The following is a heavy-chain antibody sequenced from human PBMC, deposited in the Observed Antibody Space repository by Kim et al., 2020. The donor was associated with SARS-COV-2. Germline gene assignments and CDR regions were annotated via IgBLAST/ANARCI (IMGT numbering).Heavy chain of an antibody. D-gene: IGHD2-21*02. Sequence: GESLKISCKGSGYSFTSYWIGWVRQMPGKGLEWMGIIYPCDSDTRYSPSLQGQVTIPADKSLSPAYLQWRSLKASDTAMFYCARQGGGDYNWFDPRGQGTLVTVSS. J-gene: IGHJ5*02. CDR3: ARQGGGDYNWFDP. CDR1: GYSFTSYW. V-gene: IGHV5-51*01. CDR2: IYPCDSDT.